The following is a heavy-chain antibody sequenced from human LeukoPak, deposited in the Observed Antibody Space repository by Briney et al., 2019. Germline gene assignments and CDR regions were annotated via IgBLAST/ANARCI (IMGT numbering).Heavy chain of an antibody. CDR3: AKLSAVGP. CDR1: GASFSGYY. CDR2: ISGSGGST. V-gene: IGHV3-23*01. D-gene: IGHD2-2*01. Sequence: PSETLSLTCAVYGASFSGYYWSWVRQAPGKGLEWVSAISGSGGSTYYADSVKGRFTISRDNSKNTLYLQMNSLRAEDTAVYYCAKLSAVGPWGQGTLVTVSS. J-gene: IGHJ5*02.